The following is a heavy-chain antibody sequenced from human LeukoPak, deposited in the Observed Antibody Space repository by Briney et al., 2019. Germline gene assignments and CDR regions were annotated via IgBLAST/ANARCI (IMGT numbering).Heavy chain of an antibody. D-gene: IGHD2-8*01. CDR3: AKGAGYCTNGVCRLTLHDAFDI. CDR1: GFTFSSYA. CDR2: ISGSGGST. Sequence: PGGSLRLSCAASGFTFSSYAMSWVRQAPGKGLEWVSAISGSGGSTYYADSVKGRFTISRDNSKNTLYLQMNSLRAEDTAVYYCAKGAGYCTNGVCRLTLHDAFDIWGQGTMVTVSS. J-gene: IGHJ3*02. V-gene: IGHV3-23*01.